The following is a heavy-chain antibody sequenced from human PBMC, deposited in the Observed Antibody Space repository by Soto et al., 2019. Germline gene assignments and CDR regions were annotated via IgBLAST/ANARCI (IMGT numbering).Heavy chain of an antibody. V-gene: IGHV3-11*06. CDR2: ISSSSSYT. CDR3: ARDHHGVARMDV. CDR1: GFTFSAYY. J-gene: IGHJ6*01. Sequence: QVQLVESGGGLVKPGGSLRLSCAASGFTFSAYYMSGIRQAPGKGLEWVSYISSSSSYTNYADSVKGRFTISRDNAKNALYLQMNSLRAEDTAVDYCARDHHGVARMDVWGQGTTVTVSS. D-gene: IGHD3-3*01.